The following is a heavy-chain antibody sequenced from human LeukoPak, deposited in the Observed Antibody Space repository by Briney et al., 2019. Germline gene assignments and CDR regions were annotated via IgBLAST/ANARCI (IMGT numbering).Heavy chain of an antibody. CDR2: ISAYNGNT. V-gene: IGHV1-18*01. CDR1: GYTFTSYG. J-gene: IGHJ6*03. Sequence: ASVKVSCKASGYTFTSYGISWVRQAPGQGLEWMGWISAYNGNTNYAQKLQGRVTMTTDTSTSTAYMELRSLRSDDTAVYYCARVMYSSSWYDPYYYYYMDVWGKGTTVTVSS. D-gene: IGHD6-13*01. CDR3: ARVMYSSSWYDPYYYYYMDV.